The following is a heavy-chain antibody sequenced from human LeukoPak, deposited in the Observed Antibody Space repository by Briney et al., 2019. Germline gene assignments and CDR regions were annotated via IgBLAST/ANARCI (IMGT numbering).Heavy chain of an antibody. V-gene: IGHV1-69*13. CDR2: IIPIFGTA. D-gene: IGHD6-13*01. CDR3: ARRPAPRPGIAAAGKDGYFQH. CDR1: GYTFTGHY. J-gene: IGHJ1*01. Sequence: SVKVPCKASGYTFTGHYMHWVRQAPGQGLEWMGGIIPIFGTANYAQKFQGRVTITADESTSTAYMELSSLRSEDTAVYYCARRPAPRPGIAAAGKDGYFQHWGQGTLVTVSS.